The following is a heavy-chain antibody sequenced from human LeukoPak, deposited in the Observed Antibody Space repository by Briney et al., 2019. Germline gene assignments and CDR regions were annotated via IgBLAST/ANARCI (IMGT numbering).Heavy chain of an antibody. J-gene: IGHJ4*02. CDR3: ARHGYTASHYFLDF. Sequence: SETLSLTCTVSSGSINSYYWGWVRQPAGRGLEWIGRSYTTGKTDYNHSLKSRLTVSVDTSKRQFCLNLTSVTAADTAIYFCARHGYTASHYFLDFWSQGTLVTVSS. CDR1: SGSINSYY. D-gene: IGHD3-16*01. CDR2: SYTTGKT. V-gene: IGHV4-4*07.